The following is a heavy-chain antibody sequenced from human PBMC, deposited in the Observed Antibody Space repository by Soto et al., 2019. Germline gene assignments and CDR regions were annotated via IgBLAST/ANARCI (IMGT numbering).Heavy chain of an antibody. J-gene: IGHJ4*02. Sequence: GGSLRLSCAASGFTFSSYAMHWVRQAPGKWLEWVAVISYDGSNKYYADSVKGRFTISRDNSKNTLYLQMNSLRAEDTAVYYCAKGRGSIVVVPAILGRRRTLGTDFDAWGQGXLVTVYS. CDR2: ISYDGSNK. V-gene: IGHV3-30-3*01. D-gene: IGHD2-2*01. CDR3: AKGRGSIVVVPAILGRRRTLGTDFDA. CDR1: GFTFSSYA.